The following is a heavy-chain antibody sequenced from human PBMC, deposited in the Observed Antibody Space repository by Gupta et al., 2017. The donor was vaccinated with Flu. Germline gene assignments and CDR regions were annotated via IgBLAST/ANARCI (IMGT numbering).Heavy chain of an antibody. J-gene: IGHJ4*02. Sequence: EVHLVESGGGSFQPGRSLRTSCVSSEFPFSDAWLNWVRQVPGQGLQWVSRTDRDGMTTYADSVKGRFSVSRDDARSTLFLQMHRLRAEESGIYFCAREATCYGICEHLDSWGQGIRVTVSS. CDR2: TDRDGMT. V-gene: IGHV3-74*03. D-gene: IGHD3-9*01. CDR3: AREATCYGICEHLDS. CDR1: EFPFSDAW.